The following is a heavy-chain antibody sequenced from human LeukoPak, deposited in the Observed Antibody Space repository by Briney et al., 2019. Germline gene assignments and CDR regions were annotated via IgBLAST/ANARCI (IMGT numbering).Heavy chain of an antibody. D-gene: IGHD3-3*01. CDR1: GFTFSSYT. V-gene: IGHV3-48*02. CDR3: ARDLFFDAS. Sequence: PGGSLRLSCAASGFTFSSYTMNWVRQAPGKGLEWGSCISSGSSTIYFADSVGGRFTVSRDNAKNSLYLQMNSLRDEDTAVYYCARDLFFDASWGQGTLVTVSS. CDR2: ISSGSSTI. J-gene: IGHJ5*02.